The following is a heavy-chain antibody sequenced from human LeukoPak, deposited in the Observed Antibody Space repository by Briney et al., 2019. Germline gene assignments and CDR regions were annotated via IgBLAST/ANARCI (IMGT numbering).Heavy chain of an antibody. V-gene: IGHV1-8*01. CDR1: GYTFTSYD. D-gene: IGHD3-9*01. Sequence: GASVKVSCKASGYTFTSYDINWVRQATGQGLEWMGWVNPNSGNTRYAQKFQGRLTMTRNTSISTAYMELSSLRSEDTAVYYCAKNYDFLTGYANWGQGTLVTVSS. J-gene: IGHJ4*02. CDR2: VNPNSGNT. CDR3: AKNYDFLTGYAN.